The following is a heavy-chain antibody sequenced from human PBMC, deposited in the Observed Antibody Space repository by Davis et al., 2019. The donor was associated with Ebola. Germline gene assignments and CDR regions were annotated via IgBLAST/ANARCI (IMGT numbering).Heavy chain of an antibody. CDR1: GFTVSSNY. V-gene: IGHV3-66*02. D-gene: IGHD6-19*01. J-gene: IGHJ4*02. CDR2: IYSGGST. Sequence: GESLKISCAASGFTVSSNYMSWVRQAPGKGLEWVSVIYSGGSTYYADSVKGRFTISRDNAKNTLYLEMNSLRAEDTAVYYCARDPRGWAVAGFDYWGQGTLVTVSS. CDR3: ARDPRGWAVAGFDY.